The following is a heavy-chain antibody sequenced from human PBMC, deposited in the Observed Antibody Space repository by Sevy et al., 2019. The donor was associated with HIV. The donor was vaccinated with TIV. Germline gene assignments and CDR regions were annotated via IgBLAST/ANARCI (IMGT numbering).Heavy chain of an antibody. D-gene: IGHD3-3*01. CDR3: TTEPVTLFGVVISSNFDY. CDR1: GFTFSNAW. V-gene: IGHV3-15*01. J-gene: IGHJ4*02. Sequence: GGSLRLSCAASGFTFSNAWMSWVRQAPGKGLEWVGPIKSQTDGGTTDYAAPVKGRFTISRDDSKNTLYLQMNSLKTEDTAVYYCTTEPVTLFGVVISSNFDYWGQGTLVTVSS. CDR2: IKSQTDGGTT.